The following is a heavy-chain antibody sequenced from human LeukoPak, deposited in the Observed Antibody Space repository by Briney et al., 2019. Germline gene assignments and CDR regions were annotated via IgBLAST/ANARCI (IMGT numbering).Heavy chain of an antibody. J-gene: IGHJ4*02. V-gene: IGHV3-23*01. CDR1: GFTFSSYA. CDR2: ISGSGGST. D-gene: IGHD6-13*01. CDR3: AKAQKPYTSSWYPSFDY. Sequence: GGSLRLSCAASGFTFSSYAMSWVRQAPGKGLEWVSTISGSGGSTYYADSVKGRFTISRDNSKNTLYLQMNSLRAEDTAVYYCAKAQKPYTSSWYPSFDYWGQGTLVTVSS.